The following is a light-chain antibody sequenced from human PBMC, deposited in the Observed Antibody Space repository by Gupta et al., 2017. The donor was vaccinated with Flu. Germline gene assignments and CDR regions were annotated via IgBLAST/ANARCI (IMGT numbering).Light chain of an antibody. Sequence: SPAALSVSPGYRATLCCGASDGVSTNLAWYQRKPGLPPRLLIYGAFNRARGVPARFSGSGSGTDFTLTISSLQSEDSAVYDCQHYGRSPLFGQGTKVEIK. CDR1: DGVSTN. V-gene: IGKV3-15*01. J-gene: IGKJ1*01. CDR3: QHYGRSPL. CDR2: GAF.